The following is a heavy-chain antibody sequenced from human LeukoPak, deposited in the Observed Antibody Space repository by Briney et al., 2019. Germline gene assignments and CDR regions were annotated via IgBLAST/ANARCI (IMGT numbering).Heavy chain of an antibody. CDR3: ARQGGSYYDY. CDR2: IYPGDSDT. CDR1: GYSFTNYW. Sequence: GGALKISCKGSGYSFTNYWIGWVRQMPGKGLEWMGIIYPGDSDTRYSPSFQGQVTIPADKSINTAYLQWSSLKASDTAIYYCARQGGSYYDYWGQGTLVTVSS. V-gene: IGHV5-51*01. D-gene: IGHD1-26*01. J-gene: IGHJ4*02.